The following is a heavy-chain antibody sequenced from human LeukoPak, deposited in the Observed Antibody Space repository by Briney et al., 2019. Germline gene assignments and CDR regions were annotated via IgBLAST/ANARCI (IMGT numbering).Heavy chain of an antibody. V-gene: IGHV4-34*01. CDR1: GGSFSGYY. CDR2: INHSGST. J-gene: IGHJ1*01. CDR3: ARAASLGYCSSTRCYAPPGYFQH. Sequence: SETLSLTCAVYGGSFSGYYWSWIRQPPGKGLEWIGEINHSGSTNYNPSLKSRVTISVDTSKNQFSMKLSSVTAADTAVYYCARAASLGYCSSTRCYAPPGYFQHWGQGTLVTVSS. D-gene: IGHD2-2*01.